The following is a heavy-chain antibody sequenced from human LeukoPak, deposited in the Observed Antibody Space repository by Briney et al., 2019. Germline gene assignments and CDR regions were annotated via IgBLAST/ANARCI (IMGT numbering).Heavy chain of an antibody. CDR1: GFTFSSYA. V-gene: IGHV3-30-3*01. J-gene: IGHJ4*02. CDR2: ISYDGSNK. D-gene: IGHD6-19*01. Sequence: GGSLRLSCAASGFTFSSYAMHWVRQAPGKGLEWVAVISYDGSNKYYADSVKGRFTISRDNSKNTLYLQMNSLRAEDTAVYYCASTPTEYSSGWYFDYWGQGTLVTVSS. CDR3: ASTPTEYSSGWYFDY.